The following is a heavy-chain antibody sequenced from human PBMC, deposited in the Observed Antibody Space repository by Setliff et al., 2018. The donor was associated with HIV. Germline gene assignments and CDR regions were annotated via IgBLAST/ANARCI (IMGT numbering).Heavy chain of an antibody. J-gene: IGHJ6*03. D-gene: IGHD6-19*01. Sequence: ASVKVSCKASGYTFTKYDINWVRQATGQGLEWMGWMNPNSGNAEYAQRFQGRVTLTRNTSISTAYMELSSLTSEDTAVYYCARDGDSSGWYGYYYYMDVWGKGTTVTVSS. V-gene: IGHV1-8*03. CDR1: GYTFTKYD. CDR3: ARDGDSSGWYGYYYYMDV. CDR2: MNPNSGNA.